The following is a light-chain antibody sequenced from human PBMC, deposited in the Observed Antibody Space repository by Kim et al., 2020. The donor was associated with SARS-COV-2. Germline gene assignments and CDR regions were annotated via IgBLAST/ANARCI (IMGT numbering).Light chain of an antibody. CDR2: EDS. J-gene: IGLJ3*02. CDR1: GLSKKY. CDR3: YSTDTSGNHWV. V-gene: IGLV3-10*01. Sequence: SYELTQPPSVSVSPGQTARISCSGDGLSKKYTYWYQQKSGQAPVLVIYEDSKRPSGIPERFSGSSSGTMATLTISGAQVEDEADYYCYSTDTSGNHWVFGGGTQLTVL.